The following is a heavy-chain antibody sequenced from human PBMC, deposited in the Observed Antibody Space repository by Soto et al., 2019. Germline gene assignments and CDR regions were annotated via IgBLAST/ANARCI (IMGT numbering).Heavy chain of an antibody. V-gene: IGHV3-21*06. Sequence: GGSLRLSCAASGFTFTRYSMNWVRQAPEKGLEWVSSISSTTNYIYYGDSMKGRFTISRDNAKNSLYLEMNSLRAEDTAVHYCARESEDLTSNFDYWGQGTLVTVSS. J-gene: IGHJ4*02. CDR3: ARESEDLTSNFDY. CDR2: ISSTTNYI. CDR1: GFTFTRYS.